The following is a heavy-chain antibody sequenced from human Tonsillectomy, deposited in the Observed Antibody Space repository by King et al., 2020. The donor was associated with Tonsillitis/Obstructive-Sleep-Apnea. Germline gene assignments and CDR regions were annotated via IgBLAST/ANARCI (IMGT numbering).Heavy chain of an antibody. D-gene: IGHD3-3*01. CDR1: GGSFSGYY. CDR3: ARVAGGNDFWSGSNYYYYYMDV. Sequence: VQLQQWGAGLLKPSETLSLTCAVYGGSFSGYYWSWIRQAPGKGLEWIGEINHSGSTNYNPSLKSRVTISVDTSKNQFSLQLNSVTAADTAVYYCARVAGGNDFWSGSNYYYYYMDVWGKGTTVTVSS. V-gene: IGHV4-34*01. J-gene: IGHJ6*03. CDR2: INHSGST.